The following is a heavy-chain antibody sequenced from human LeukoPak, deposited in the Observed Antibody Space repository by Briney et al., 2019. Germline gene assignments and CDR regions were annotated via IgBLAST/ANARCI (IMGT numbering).Heavy chain of an antibody. CDR3: AKVPIVVVTATLIHFDY. V-gene: IGHV3-23*01. Sequence: GGSLRLSCAASGFTFSIYAMSWVRQAPGKGLEWVSAIIGSGGSTYYADSVKGRFTISRDNSKNTLYLQMNSLRAEDTAVYYCAKVPIVVVTATLIHFDYWGQGTLVTVSS. CDR1: GFTFSIYA. CDR2: IIGSGGST. J-gene: IGHJ4*02. D-gene: IGHD2-21*02.